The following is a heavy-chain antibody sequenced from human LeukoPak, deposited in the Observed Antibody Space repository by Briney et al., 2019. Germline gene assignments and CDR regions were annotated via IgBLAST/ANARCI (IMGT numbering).Heavy chain of an antibody. D-gene: IGHD4-23*01. J-gene: IGHJ2*01. V-gene: IGHV4-4*02. CDR3: ARDLHGGNCFTSDWYFDL. CDR1: GDTLSIRNSNW. CDR2: IYHSGST. Sequence: SETLSLTCAVAGDTLSIRNSNWWSWVRQPPGKGLEWIGEIYHSGSTNYNPSLKSRVTISVDKSKNQFSLKLSSVNAADAVGDYCARDLHGGNCFTSDWYFDLWGRGTLVTVSS.